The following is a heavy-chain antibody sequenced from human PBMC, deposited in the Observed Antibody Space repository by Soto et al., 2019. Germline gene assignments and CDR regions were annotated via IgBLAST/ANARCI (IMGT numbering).Heavy chain of an antibody. D-gene: IGHD2-21*01. CDR2: MNPNNGNT. J-gene: IGHJ4*02. Sequence: ASVKVSCKASGYTFSDFEINWVRQASGQGLEWMGWMNPNNGNTLYAQKFQGRVTMTRNTSISTAYMELSSLRSEDTAIYYCARVPALWWTDSWGQGTLVTVSS. CDR1: GYTFSDFE. V-gene: IGHV1-8*02. CDR3: ARVPALWWTDS.